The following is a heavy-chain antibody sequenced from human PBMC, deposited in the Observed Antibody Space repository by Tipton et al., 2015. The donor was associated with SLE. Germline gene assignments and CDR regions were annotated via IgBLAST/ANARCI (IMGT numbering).Heavy chain of an antibody. CDR1: GGSFSGYY. J-gene: IGHJ5*02. CDR2: INHSGST. Sequence: LRLSCAVYGGSFSGYYWSWIRQPPGKGLEWIGEINHSGSTNYNPSLKSRVTISVDTPKNQFSLKLSSVTAADTAVYYCARDWSSGWYNWFDPWGQGTLVTVSS. D-gene: IGHD6-19*01. CDR3: ARDWSSGWYNWFDP. V-gene: IGHV4-34*01.